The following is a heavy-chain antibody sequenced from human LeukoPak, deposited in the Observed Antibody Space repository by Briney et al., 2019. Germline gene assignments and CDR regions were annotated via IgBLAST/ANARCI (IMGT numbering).Heavy chain of an antibody. Sequence: GGSLRLSCAASGFTFSSYAMSWVRQAPGKGLEWVANIKEDGSDKDYVDSVKGRFTISRDNAKNSLYLQLNSLRAEDTAVYYCALLVSPTSSLDYWGQGTLVTVSS. CDR1: GFTFSSYA. CDR2: IKEDGSDK. CDR3: ALLVSPTSSLDY. J-gene: IGHJ4*02. V-gene: IGHV3-7*03. D-gene: IGHD2-8*02.